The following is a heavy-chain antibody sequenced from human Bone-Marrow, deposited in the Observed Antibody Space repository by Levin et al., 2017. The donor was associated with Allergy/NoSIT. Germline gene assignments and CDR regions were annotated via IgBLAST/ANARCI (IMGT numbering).Heavy chain of an antibody. Sequence: GESLKISCAASGFTFRSYAMHWVRQTPGKGLEYVSGISGSGGTTYYADSVKGRFTISRNNSNNTLYLQMGSLRAEDMAVYYCAREGQGDYDILTGYYTSPDAFDIWDQGTMVTVSS. CDR1: GFTFRSYA. J-gene: IGHJ3*02. CDR3: AREGQGDYDILTGYYTSPDAFDI. V-gene: IGHV3-64*02. CDR2: ISGSGGTT. D-gene: IGHD3-9*01.